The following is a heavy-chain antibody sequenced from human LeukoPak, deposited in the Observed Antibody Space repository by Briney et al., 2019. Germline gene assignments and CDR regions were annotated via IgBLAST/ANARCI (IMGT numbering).Heavy chain of an antibody. J-gene: IGHJ4*02. CDR2: IIPIFGTA. Sequence: SVKVSCKASGGTFSSYAISWVRQAPGQGLEWMGRIIPIFGTANYAQKFQGRVTITTDESTSTAYVELSSLRSEDTAVYYCARVGGYSYGSHFDYWGQGTLVTVSS. CDR3: ARVGGYSYGSHFDY. CDR1: GGTFSSYA. V-gene: IGHV1-69*05. D-gene: IGHD5-18*01.